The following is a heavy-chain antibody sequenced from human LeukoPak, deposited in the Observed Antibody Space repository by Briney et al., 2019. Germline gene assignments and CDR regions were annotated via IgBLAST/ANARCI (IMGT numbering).Heavy chain of an antibody. D-gene: IGHD3-16*01. J-gene: IGHJ4*02. V-gene: IGHV3-66*01. CDR2: IYSGDTT. CDR1: GFTVISDC. CDR3: ARGSLIRD. Sequence: PGGSLRLSCAASGFTVISDCMSWVRQAPGKGLEWVSVIYSGDTTYYADSVRGRFIISRDNSKNTLYLHMNDLRAEDTAVYYCARGSLIRDWGQGTLVTVSS.